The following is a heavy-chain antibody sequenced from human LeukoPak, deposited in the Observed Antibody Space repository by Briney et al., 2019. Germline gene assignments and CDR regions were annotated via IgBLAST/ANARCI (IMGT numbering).Heavy chain of an antibody. CDR1: GFTLSSYA. CDR2: ISYDGSNK. Sequence: GRSLRLSCAASGFTLSSYAMHWVRQAPGKGLEWVAVISYDGSNKYYADSVKGRFTISRDNSKNTLYLQMNSLRAEDTAVYYCARAGDYWGQGTLVTVSS. V-gene: IGHV3-30-3*01. CDR3: ARAGDY. J-gene: IGHJ4*02.